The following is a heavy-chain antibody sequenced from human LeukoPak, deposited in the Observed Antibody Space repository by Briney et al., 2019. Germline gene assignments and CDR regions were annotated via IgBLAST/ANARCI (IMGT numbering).Heavy chain of an antibody. D-gene: IGHD6-6*01. CDR2: IYTSGST. CDR3: ARTTTPPYGSSSGGHWYFDL. Sequence: PSETLSLTCTVSGGSISNYYWSWIRQPAGKGLEWIGRIYTSGSTNYNPSLKSRVTMSVDTSKNQFSLKLSSVTAADTAVYYCARTTTPPYGSSSGGHWYFDLWGRGTLVTVSS. CDR1: GGSISNYY. V-gene: IGHV4-4*07. J-gene: IGHJ2*01.